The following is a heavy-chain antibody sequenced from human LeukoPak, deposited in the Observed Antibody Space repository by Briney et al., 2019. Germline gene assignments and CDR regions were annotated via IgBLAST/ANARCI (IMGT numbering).Heavy chain of an antibody. V-gene: IGHV3-21*01. CDR2: ISSSSSYI. CDR1: GFTFSNYN. CDR3: ARDTDSSSWLDY. D-gene: IGHD6-13*01. Sequence: GGSLRLPCAASGFTFSNYNMNWVRQTPGKGLEWVSSISSSSSYIYYADSVKGRFTISRDNAKNSLYLQMNSLRAEDTAVYYCARDTDSSSWLDYWGQGTLVTVSS. J-gene: IGHJ4*02.